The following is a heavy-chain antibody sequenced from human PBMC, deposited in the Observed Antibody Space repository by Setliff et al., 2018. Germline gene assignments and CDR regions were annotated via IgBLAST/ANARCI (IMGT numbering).Heavy chain of an antibody. CDR3: ARAVINDAFDI. Sequence: LRLSCGASGFTFNTYWMGWVRQAPGKGPEWVANINQGGSEKHYVDSVKGRFTISRDNAKNSLYLQMNSLRGEDTAVYYCARAVINDAFDIWGQGTMVTVSS. D-gene: IGHD2-21*01. CDR1: GFTFNTYW. CDR2: INQGGSEK. J-gene: IGHJ3*02. V-gene: IGHV3-7*01.